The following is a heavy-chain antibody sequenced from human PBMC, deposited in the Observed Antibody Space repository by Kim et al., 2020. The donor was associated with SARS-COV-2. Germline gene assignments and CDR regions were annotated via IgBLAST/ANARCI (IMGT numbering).Heavy chain of an antibody. D-gene: IGHD3-22*01. CDR1: GFTFSSYG. CDR3: ARESYYDSSGHPGGHLYYYYGMDV. J-gene: IGHJ6*02. Sequence: GGSLRLSCAASGFTFSSYGMHWVRQAPGKGLEWVAVIWYDGSNKYYADSVKGRFTISRDNSKNTLYLQMNSLRAEDTAVYYCARESYYDSSGHPGGHLYYYYGMDVWGQGTTVTVSS. V-gene: IGHV3-33*01. CDR2: IWYDGSNK.